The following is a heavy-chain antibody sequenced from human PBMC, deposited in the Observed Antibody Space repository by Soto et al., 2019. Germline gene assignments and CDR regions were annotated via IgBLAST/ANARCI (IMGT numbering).Heavy chain of an antibody. J-gene: IGHJ4*02. D-gene: IGHD6-6*01. Sequence: PGGSLRLSCAASGFTFSSYSMNWVRQAPGKGLEWVSSIRSSSSYIYYADSVKGQFTISRDNAKNSLYLQMNSLRAEDTAVYYCARGGQQLVRVVDYFDYWGQGTLVTVSS. CDR1: GFTFSSYS. V-gene: IGHV3-21*01. CDR2: IRSSSSYI. CDR3: ARGGQQLVRVVDYFDY.